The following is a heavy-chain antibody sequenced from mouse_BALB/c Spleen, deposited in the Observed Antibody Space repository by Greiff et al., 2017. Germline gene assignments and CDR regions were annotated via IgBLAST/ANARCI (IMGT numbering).Heavy chain of an antibody. CDR1: GDSITSGY. J-gene: IGHJ4*01. D-gene: IGHD2-12*01. V-gene: IGHV3-8*02. CDR2: ISYSGST. Sequence: EVKLLESGPSLVKPSQTLSLTCSVTGDSITSGYWNWIRKFPGNKLEYMGYISYSGSTYYNPSLKSRISITRDTSKNQYYLQLNSVTTEDTATYYCARWDPTYDGYAMDYWGQGTSVTVSS. CDR3: ARWDPTYDGYAMDY.